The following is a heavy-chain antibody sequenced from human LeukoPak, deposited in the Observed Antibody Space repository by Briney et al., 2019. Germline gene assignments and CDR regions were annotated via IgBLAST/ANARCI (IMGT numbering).Heavy chain of an antibody. CDR3: ARQGSGGRAFDI. J-gene: IGHJ3*02. V-gene: IGHV4-59*08. CDR1: GGSISSYY. CDR2: IYSSGST. Sequence: SETLSLTCTASGGSISSYYWSWIRQPPGKGLEWSGYIYSSGSTNSNPSLKSRVTRSVDTSKSQFSLKMTSVTAAHTAVYYCARQGSGGRAFDIWGQGTMVTVSS. D-gene: IGHD1-26*01.